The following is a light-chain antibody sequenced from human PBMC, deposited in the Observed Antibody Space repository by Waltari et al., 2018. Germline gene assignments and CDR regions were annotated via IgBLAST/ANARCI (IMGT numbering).Light chain of an antibody. CDR2: DAS. CDR1: QDITIK. Sequence: DIQMTQSPSSLSASVGDRVTITCQASQDITIKLNWFQQKPGTAPQVLIFDASNSQAVVPSRFSGRGHGTNFAFTITRLQPADVGTYYCQQYANLPHTFGGGTSVEIK. V-gene: IGKV1-33*01. J-gene: IGKJ4*01. CDR3: QQYANLPHT.